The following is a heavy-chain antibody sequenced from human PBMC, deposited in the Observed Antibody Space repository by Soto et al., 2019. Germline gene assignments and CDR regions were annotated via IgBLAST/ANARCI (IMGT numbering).Heavy chain of an antibody. Sequence: EEQLLESGGDLVQPGGSLRLSCAASGFTFGQFVMTWVRQAPGKGLEWVSTITGSSGSTTYTESVKGRFTISRDNSKNSLYLQMTNLRADDTAIYYCANADTGWFAPWGRGTLVTVSS. CDR3: ANADTGWFAP. V-gene: IGHV3-23*01. J-gene: IGHJ5*02. CDR2: ITGSSGST. D-gene: IGHD3-10*01. CDR1: GFTFGQFV.